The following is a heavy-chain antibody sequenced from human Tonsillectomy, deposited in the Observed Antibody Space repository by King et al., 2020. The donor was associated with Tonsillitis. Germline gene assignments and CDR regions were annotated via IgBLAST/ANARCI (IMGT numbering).Heavy chain of an antibody. J-gene: IGHJ4*02. CDR2: IYYSGST. Sequence: QMQLQESGPGLVKPSQTLSLTCAVSGGSISSGGYSWSWIRQPPGKGLEWIGYIYYSGSTYYNPSLKSRVTISVDTSKNQFSLKLSSVTAADTSVYYCARGGASGDYPDYWGQGTLVTVSS. D-gene: IGHD4-17*01. CDR3: ARGGASGDYPDY. CDR1: GGSISSGGYS. V-gene: IGHV4-30-4*07.